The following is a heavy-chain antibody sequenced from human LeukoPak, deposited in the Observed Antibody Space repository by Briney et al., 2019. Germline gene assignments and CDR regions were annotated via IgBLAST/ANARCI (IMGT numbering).Heavy chain of an antibody. CDR3: ARAGPYSSSWSLFDY. CDR1: GGSISSYY. V-gene: IGHV4-59*01. Sequence: SETLSPTCTVSGGSISSYYWSWIRQPPGKGLEWIGYIYYSGSTNYNPSLKSRVTISVDTSKNQFSLKLSSVTAADTAVYYCARAGPYSSSWSLFDYWGQGTLVTVSS. D-gene: IGHD6-13*01. J-gene: IGHJ4*02. CDR2: IYYSGST.